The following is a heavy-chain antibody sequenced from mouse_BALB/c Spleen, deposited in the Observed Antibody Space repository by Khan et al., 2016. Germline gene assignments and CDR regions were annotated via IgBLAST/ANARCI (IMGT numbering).Heavy chain of an antibody. CDR1: GYTSTDYS. CDR3: ATND. V-gene: IGHV9-2-1*01. CDR2: INTETGEP. Sequence: QIQLVQSGPELKKPGETVKISCKASGYTSTDYSMHWVKQAPGKGLKWMGWINTETGEPAYADDFKGRFAFSLATTDSTAYLQINNLKNEDTATYFCATNDWGQGTTLTVSS. J-gene: IGHJ2*01.